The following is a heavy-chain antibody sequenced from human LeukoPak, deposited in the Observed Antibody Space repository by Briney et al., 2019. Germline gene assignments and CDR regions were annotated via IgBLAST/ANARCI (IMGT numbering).Heavy chain of an antibody. CDR2: INPSGGST. J-gene: IGHJ4*02. CDR1: GYTFTSYY. CDR3: ARASRGEQLAGLDY. Sequence: AASVKVSCRASGYTFTSYYMHWVRQAPGQGLEWMGIINPSGGSTSYAQKFQGRVTMTRDMSTSTVYMELSGLRSEDTALYYCARASRGEQLAGLDYWGQGTLVTVSS. D-gene: IGHD6-6*01. V-gene: IGHV1-46*01.